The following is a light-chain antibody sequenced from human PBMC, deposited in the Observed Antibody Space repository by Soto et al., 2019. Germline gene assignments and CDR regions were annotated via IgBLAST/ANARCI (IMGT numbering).Light chain of an antibody. V-gene: IGKV3-20*01. CDR3: QQYGSSGK. Sequence: EIVLTQSPGTLSLSPWEIATLSFSSSQSVINNYLAWYQQKPGQAPRLLIYGASNRATGIPDRFSGSGSGTDFTLTISRLEPEDFAVYYCQQYGSSGKFGQGTKVDIK. J-gene: IGKJ1*01. CDR1: QSVINNY. CDR2: GAS.